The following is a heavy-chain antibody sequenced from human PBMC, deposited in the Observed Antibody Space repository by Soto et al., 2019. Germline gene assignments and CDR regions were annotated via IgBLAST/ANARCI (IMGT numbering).Heavy chain of an antibody. V-gene: IGHV3-23*01. CDR3: AKGLGTKSRYYFDY. D-gene: IGHD6-19*01. CDR1: GFTFSTYA. J-gene: IGHJ4*02. Sequence: GGSLRLSCAASGFTFSTYALSWVRQAPGKGLEWVSSISGSGGSTYYADSVKGRFTVSRDSSKNTVYLQMNSLRVEDTALYYCAKGLGTKSRYYFDYWGQGTLVTVSS. CDR2: ISGSGGST.